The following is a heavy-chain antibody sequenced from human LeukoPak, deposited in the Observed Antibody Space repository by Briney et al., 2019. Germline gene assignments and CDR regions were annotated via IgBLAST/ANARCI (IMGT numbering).Heavy chain of an antibody. D-gene: IGHD6-13*01. CDR2: IYYSGST. V-gene: IGHV4-59*08. CDR3: ARQGQQLVLIDY. CDR1: GGSISSYY. Sequence: SETLSLTCTVSGGSISSYYWSWIRQPPGKGLEWIGYIYYSGSTNYNPLLKSRVTISVDTSKNQFSLKLSSVTAADTAVYYCARQGQQLVLIDYWGQGTLVTVSS. J-gene: IGHJ4*02.